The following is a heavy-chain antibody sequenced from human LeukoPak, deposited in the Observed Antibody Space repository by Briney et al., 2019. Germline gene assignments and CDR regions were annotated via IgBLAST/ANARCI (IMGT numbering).Heavy chain of an antibody. CDR3: ARDPESLEKYYYDSTY. CDR2: IYHSGST. CDR1: GYSISSGYY. V-gene: IGHV4-38-2*02. J-gene: IGHJ4*02. D-gene: IGHD3-22*01. Sequence: SETLSLTCTVSGYSISSGYYWGWIRQPPGKGLEWIGSIYHSGSTYYNPSLKSRVTISVDTSKNQFSLKLSSVTAADTAVYYCARDPESLEKYYYDSTYWGQGTLVTVSS.